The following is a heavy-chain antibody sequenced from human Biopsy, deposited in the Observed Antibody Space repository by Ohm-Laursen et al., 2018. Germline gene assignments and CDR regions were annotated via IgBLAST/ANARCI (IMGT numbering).Heavy chain of an antibody. CDR2: IDPKSGGT. V-gene: IGHV1-2*02. Sequence: ASVKVSCKASGFSFTGYYIHWVRQAPEQGLEWMGWIDPKSGGTNYAQKFQGRVTMTRDTSISTTYMELRRLTSDDTAVFYCARELGDFWGGRQFDFWGQGTLVTVSS. CDR1: GFSFTGYY. J-gene: IGHJ5*01. CDR3: ARELGDFWGGRQFDF. D-gene: IGHD3-3*01.